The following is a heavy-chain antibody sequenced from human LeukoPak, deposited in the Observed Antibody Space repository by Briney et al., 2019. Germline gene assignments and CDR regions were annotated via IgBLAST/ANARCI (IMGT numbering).Heavy chain of an antibody. CDR2: ISSSSSYI. CDR3: ARGVVVNGYFDY. D-gene: IGHD2-15*01. J-gene: IGHJ4*02. Sequence: PGGSLRLSCAASGFTFSNYNMNWVRQAPGKGLEWVSSISSSSSYIYYADSVKGRFTISRDNAKNSLYLQMNSLRAEDTAVYYCARGVVVNGYFDYWGQGTLVTVSS. V-gene: IGHV3-21*01. CDR1: GFTFSNYN.